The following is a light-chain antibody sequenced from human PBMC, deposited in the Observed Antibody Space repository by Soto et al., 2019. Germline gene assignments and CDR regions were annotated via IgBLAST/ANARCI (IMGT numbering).Light chain of an antibody. CDR1: QSVSSY. Sequence: EIVLTQSPATLSLPPGERATLSCRASQSVSSYLAWYQQKPGQAPRLLIYDASNRATGIPARFSGSGSGTDFTLTISSLKPEDFAVYYCQQRSNWLFTFGPGTKVDIK. CDR2: DAS. J-gene: IGKJ3*01. V-gene: IGKV3-11*01. CDR3: QQRSNWLFT.